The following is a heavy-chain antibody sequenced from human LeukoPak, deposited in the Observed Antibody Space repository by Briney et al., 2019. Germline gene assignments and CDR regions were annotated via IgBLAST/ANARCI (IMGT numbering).Heavy chain of an antibody. Sequence: GGSLRLACTASGFTFGDYAMSWVRQAPGKGLEWVSFIRSKVYGETTEYAASVKGRFTISREDSKSIAYLQMNSLKTEDTAVYYCTRGRTTGSYMVYYYYYMDVWGKGTTVTVSS. V-gene: IGHV3-49*04. CDR1: GFTFGDYA. J-gene: IGHJ6*03. D-gene: IGHD1-26*01. CDR2: IRSKVYGETT. CDR3: TRGRTTGSYMVYYYYYMDV.